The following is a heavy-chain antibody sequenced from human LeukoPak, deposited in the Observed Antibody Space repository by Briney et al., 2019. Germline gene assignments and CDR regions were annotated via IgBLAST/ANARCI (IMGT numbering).Heavy chain of an antibody. D-gene: IGHD2-15*01. J-gene: IGHJ4*02. V-gene: IGHV4-39*01. CDR3: ARKRQNDDVVVVAATTIPYYFDY. Sequence: SETLSLTCTVSGGSISSSSYYWGWIRQPPGKGLEWIGSIYYSGCTYYNPSLKSRVTISVDTSKNQFSLKLSSVTAADTAVYYCARKRQNDDVVVVAATTIPYYFDYWGQGTLVTVSS. CDR2: IYYSGCT. CDR1: GGSISSSSYY.